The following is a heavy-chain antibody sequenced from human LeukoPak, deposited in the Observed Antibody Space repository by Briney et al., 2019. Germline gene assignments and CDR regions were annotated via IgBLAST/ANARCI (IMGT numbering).Heavy chain of an antibody. D-gene: IGHD1-14*01. V-gene: IGHV3-48*03. J-gene: IGHJ6*02. CDR1: GFTFSSYE. CDR2: ISSSSTSI. CDR3: ARAPRRDNPHMDV. Sequence: PGGSLRLSCAASGFTFSSYEMNWVRRAPGKGLEWVSYISSSSTSIYYADSVKGRFTISRDNAKNSLYLQMNSLRAEDTAVYYCARAPRRDNPHMDVWGQGTTVTVSS.